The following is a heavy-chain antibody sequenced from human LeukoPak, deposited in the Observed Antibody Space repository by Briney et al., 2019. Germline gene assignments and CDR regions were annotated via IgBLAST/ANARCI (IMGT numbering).Heavy chain of an antibody. CDR3: AKEAGSGWRYFDN. D-gene: IGHD6-19*01. V-gene: IGHV3-33*06. Sequence: PGGSLRLSCAASGFTFRTFAMDWVRQAPGKGQEWVAAIWFDGTEGPDKNYADSVRGRFLISRDDSKNTLFLQMNNLRAEDTAVYYCAKEAGSGWRYFDNWGQGTLVTVSS. CDR1: GFTFRTFA. J-gene: IGHJ4*02. CDR2: IWFDGTEGPDK.